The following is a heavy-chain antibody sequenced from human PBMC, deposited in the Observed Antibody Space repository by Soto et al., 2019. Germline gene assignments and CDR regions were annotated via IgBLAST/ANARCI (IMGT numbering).Heavy chain of an antibody. CDR3: ARETESYSWNDGLMAV. Sequence: EVQLVESGGGLVKPGGSLRLSCAASGFSFSNFTMNWVRQAPGKGLEWVSSIDTGSTFMFYADSVTGRFTISRDNSKKSVYLPMNSLRAEDTAVYFCARETESYSWNDGLMAVWGQGATVTVSS. J-gene: IGHJ6*02. CDR2: IDTGSTFM. CDR1: GFSFSNFT. D-gene: IGHD1-20*01. V-gene: IGHV3-21*01.